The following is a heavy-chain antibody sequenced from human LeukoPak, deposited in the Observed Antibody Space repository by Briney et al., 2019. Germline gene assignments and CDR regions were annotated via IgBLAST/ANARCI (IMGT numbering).Heavy chain of an antibody. V-gene: IGHV1-18*01. J-gene: IGHJ4*02. CDR2: ISAYNGDT. D-gene: IGHD3-22*01. Sequence: ASVKASCKPSGYTFFSFGISWVRQAPGQGLEWMGWISAYNGDTKYAQKFQGRATMTTDTSTSTAYMELRSLRADDTAVYYCARDQTFYFDSGGPNFDFWGQGSLVTVSS. CDR1: GYTFFSFG. CDR3: ARDQTFYFDSGGPNFDF.